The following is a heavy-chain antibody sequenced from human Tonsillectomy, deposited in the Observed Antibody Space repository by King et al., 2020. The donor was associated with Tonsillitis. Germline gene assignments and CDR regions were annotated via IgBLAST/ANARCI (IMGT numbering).Heavy chain of an antibody. CDR2: INSDGSST. Sequence: QLVQSGGGLVQPGGSLRLSCAASGFTFSSYWMHWVRQVPGKGLVWVSRINSDGSSTSYADSVKGRITISRDNAKNTLYLQMNSLRAEDTAVYYCARGSYDYDSSGYSEGIDYWGQGTLVTVSS. D-gene: IGHD3-22*01. CDR3: ARGSYDYDSSGYSEGIDY. V-gene: IGHV3-74*02. J-gene: IGHJ4*02. CDR1: GFTFSSYW.